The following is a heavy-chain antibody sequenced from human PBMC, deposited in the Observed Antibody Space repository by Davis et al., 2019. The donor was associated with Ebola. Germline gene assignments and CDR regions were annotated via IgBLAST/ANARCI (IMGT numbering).Heavy chain of an antibody. V-gene: IGHV4-30-4*01. Sequence: MPSETLSLTCTVSGGSISSGDYYWSWIRQPPGKGLEWIGYIYYSGSTYYNPSLKSRVTISVDTSKNQFSLKLSSVTAADTAVYYCAKSRDYGDYLDDAFDIWGQGTMVSVSS. D-gene: IGHD4-17*01. CDR2: IYYSGST. J-gene: IGHJ3*02. CDR1: GGSISSGDYY. CDR3: AKSRDYGDYLDDAFDI.